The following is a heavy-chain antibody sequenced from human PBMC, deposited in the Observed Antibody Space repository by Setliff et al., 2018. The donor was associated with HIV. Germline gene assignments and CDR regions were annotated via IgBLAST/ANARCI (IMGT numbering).Heavy chain of an antibody. D-gene: IGHD5-18*01. V-gene: IGHV1-3*04. CDR2: INTGNDNT. CDR1: GYTFSTYP. CDR3: AKGGDRAMINFDH. J-gene: IGHJ4*02. Sequence: ASVKVSCKTTGYTFSTYPMHWVRQAPGQRLEWMGWINTGNDNTRDSQKFQGRATITRDTSASTAYMELSSLTSEDTAAYYCAKGGDRAMINFDHWGQGTLVTVSS.